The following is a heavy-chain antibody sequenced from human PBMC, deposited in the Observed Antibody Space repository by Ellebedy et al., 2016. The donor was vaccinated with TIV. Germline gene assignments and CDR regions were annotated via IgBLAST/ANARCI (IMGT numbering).Heavy chain of an antibody. CDR2: LYYSGNT. CDR1: GGSISSYY. V-gene: IGHV4-59*08. Sequence: MPSETLFLTCTVSGGSISSYYWSWIRQPPGKGLEWIGYLYYSGNTNYNPSLKSRVTISVDTSKNQFSLKLSSVTAADTAVYYCARIQPEDWFDPWGQGTLVTVSS. CDR3: ARIQPEDWFDP. D-gene: IGHD5-18*01. J-gene: IGHJ5*02.